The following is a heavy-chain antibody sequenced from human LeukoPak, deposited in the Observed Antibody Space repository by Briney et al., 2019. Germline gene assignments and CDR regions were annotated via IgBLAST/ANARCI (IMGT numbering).Heavy chain of an antibody. CDR2: ISSSGSTI. V-gene: IGHV3-11*01. CDR1: GFTFSDYH. CDR3: ARDHWGSARGEYYYGMDV. J-gene: IGHJ6*02. D-gene: IGHD7-27*01. Sequence: GGSLRLSCAASGFTFSDYHMSWIRQAPGKGLEWVSYISSSGSTIYYADSVKGRFTISRDNAKNSLYLQMNSLRAEDTAVYYCARDHWGSARGEYYYGMDVWGQGTTVTVSS.